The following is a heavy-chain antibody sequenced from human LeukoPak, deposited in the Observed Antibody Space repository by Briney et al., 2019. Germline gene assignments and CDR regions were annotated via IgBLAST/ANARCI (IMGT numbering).Heavy chain of an antibody. CDR2: MWFDGSNK. CDR3: AKGEVVVAATFDY. CDR1: GFTFSSYG. Sequence: GGSLRLSCAASGFTFSSYGMHWVRQAPGEGLEWVAVMWFDGSNKYYADSVKGRFTISRDNSKNTVYLQMNSLRVEDTAVYFCAKGEVVVAATFDYWGQGTLVTVSS. V-gene: IGHV3-33*03. J-gene: IGHJ4*02. D-gene: IGHD2-15*01.